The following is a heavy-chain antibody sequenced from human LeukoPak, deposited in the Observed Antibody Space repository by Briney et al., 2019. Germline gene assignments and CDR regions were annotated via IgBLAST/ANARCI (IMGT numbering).Heavy chain of an antibody. CDR1: GFTFSSYA. CDR2: ISGSGGST. Sequence: GGSLRLSCAASGFTFSSYAMNWVRQAPGKGLEWVSAISGSGGSTYYADSVKGRFTISRDNSKNTLYLQMNSLRAEDTAVYYCARDFLRFSGTDYFDYWGQGTLVTVSS. V-gene: IGHV3-23*01. D-gene: IGHD3-3*01. J-gene: IGHJ4*02. CDR3: ARDFLRFSGTDYFDY.